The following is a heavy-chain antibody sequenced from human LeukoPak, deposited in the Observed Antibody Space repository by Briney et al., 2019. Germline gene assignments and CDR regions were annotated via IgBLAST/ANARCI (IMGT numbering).Heavy chain of an antibody. CDR3: ARNRYYYGSRSYGVPNWFDP. J-gene: IGHJ5*02. Sequence: SETLSLTCAVYGGSFSGYYWTWIRQPPGKGLEWIGEMNHSGSANYNPSLKSRVTISVDTSKNQCSLRLSSVTAADTAVYYCARNRYYYGSRSYGVPNWFDPWGQGTLVTVSS. V-gene: IGHV4-34*01. D-gene: IGHD3-10*01. CDR2: MNHSGSA. CDR1: GGSFSGYY.